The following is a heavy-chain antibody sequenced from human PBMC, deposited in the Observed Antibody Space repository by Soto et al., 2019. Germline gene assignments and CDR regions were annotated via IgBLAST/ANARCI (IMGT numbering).Heavy chain of an antibody. CDR2: IKQDGSEK. Sequence: GSLRLSCAASGFTFSSYWMSWVRQAPGKGLEWVANIKQDGSEKYYVDSVKGRFTISRGNAKNSLYLQMNSLRAEDTAVYYCARTVSIPTLYDFWSGSRLGAFDIWGQGTMVTVSS. CDR1: GFTFSSYW. J-gene: IGHJ3*02. V-gene: IGHV3-7*01. D-gene: IGHD3-3*01. CDR3: ARTVSIPTLYDFWSGSRLGAFDI.